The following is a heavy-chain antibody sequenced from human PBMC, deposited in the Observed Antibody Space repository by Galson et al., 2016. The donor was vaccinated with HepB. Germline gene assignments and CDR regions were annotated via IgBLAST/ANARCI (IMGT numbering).Heavy chain of an antibody. V-gene: IGHV3-33*01. CDR3: ARARVGADSPDY. CDR1: GFIFSTYG. D-gene: IGHD1-26*01. J-gene: IGHJ4*02. Sequence: SLRLSCAASGFIFSTYGMHWVRQAPGKGLEWVAVIWYDGGNKYYSDSVKGRFTVSRDNSKNTLYLQMNSLRAEDTAVYYCARARVGADSPDYWGQGTLVTVSS. CDR2: IWYDGGNK.